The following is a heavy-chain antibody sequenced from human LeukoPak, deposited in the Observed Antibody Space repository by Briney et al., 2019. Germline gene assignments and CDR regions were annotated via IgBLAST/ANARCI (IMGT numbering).Heavy chain of an antibody. Sequence: GGSLRLSCAASGFTFSSYAMHWVRQAPGKGLEWVSGLSGSGGNTFYAVSVKGRFTISRDNPKNTLYLQMNSLRAEDTAVYYCATEKGDSPDYWGQGTLVTVSS. D-gene: IGHD3-16*01. CDR2: LSGSGGNT. J-gene: IGHJ4*02. V-gene: IGHV3-23*01. CDR3: ATEKGDSPDY. CDR1: GFTFSSYA.